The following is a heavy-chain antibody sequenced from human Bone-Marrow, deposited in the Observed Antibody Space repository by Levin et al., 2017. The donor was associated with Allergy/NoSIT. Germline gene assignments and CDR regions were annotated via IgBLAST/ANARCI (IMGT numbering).Heavy chain of an antibody. Sequence: GGSLRLSCAVSDFVLDNYAMYWVRQAPGKGLEWVAVIWYDGKHQYYADSVKGRFTISRDTSKNTLYLQMNDLRGEDSAVYYCTKDVRRQKLGLFGDYWGQGTPVTVAS. CDR1: DFVLDNYA. CDR2: IWYDGKHQ. J-gene: IGHJ4*02. D-gene: IGHD3-3*01. V-gene: IGHV3-33*06. CDR3: TKDVRRQKLGLFGDY.